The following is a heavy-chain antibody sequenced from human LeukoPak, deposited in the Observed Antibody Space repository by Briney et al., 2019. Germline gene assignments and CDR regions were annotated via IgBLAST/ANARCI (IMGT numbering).Heavy chain of an antibody. CDR2: IYYSGNT. CDR1: GGSISTYY. Sequence: SETLSLTCTVSGGSISTYYWSWSRQPPGKGLEWIGHIYYSGNTRYNPSLKSRVTISVDTSKNQFSLKVSSVTAADTAVYYCARVQGQQLVEWFDPWGQGTLVTVSS. D-gene: IGHD6-13*01. J-gene: IGHJ5*02. V-gene: IGHV4-59*01. CDR3: ARVQGQQLVEWFDP.